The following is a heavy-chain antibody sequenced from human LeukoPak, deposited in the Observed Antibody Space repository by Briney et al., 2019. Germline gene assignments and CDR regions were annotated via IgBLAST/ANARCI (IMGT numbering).Heavy chain of an antibody. CDR2: INHSGSI. Sequence: SETLSLTCAVYGGSFSDYYWSWIRQPPGKGLEWIGEINHSGSINYNPSLKSRVTISADTSKSQFSLKLSSVTAADTAIYYCARGFLSGYYKRPYFDYWGQGTLVTVSS. CDR1: GGSFSDYY. CDR3: ARGFLSGYYKRPYFDY. V-gene: IGHV4-34*01. D-gene: IGHD3-3*01. J-gene: IGHJ4*02.